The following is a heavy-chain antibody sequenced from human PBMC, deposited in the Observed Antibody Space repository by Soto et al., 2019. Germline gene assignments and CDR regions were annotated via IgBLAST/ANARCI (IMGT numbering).Heavy chain of an antibody. J-gene: IGHJ6*02. V-gene: IGHV1-18*01. CDR2: ISAYNGST. D-gene: IGHD6-13*01. Sequence: GASVKVSCKASGYTFTSYGISWVRQAPGQGLEWMGWISAYNGSTNYAQKLQGRVTVTTDTSTSIAYMELRSLRFDDTAVYYCARRSIAAAGSYFYKGMDVCGQGTTVTVSS. CDR1: GYTFTSYG. CDR3: ARRSIAAAGSYFYKGMDV.